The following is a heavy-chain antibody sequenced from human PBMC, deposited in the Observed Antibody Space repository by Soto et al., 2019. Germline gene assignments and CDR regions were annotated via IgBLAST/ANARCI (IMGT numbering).Heavy chain of an antibody. V-gene: IGHV3-33*01. CDR1: GFTYSSYG. D-gene: IGHD5-12*01. CDR2: IWYDGSNK. Sequence: QVQLVESGGGVVQPGRSLRLSCAVYGFTYSSYGMHWVRQAPGKGLEWVAVIWYDGSNKYYADSVKGRFIISRDDSKNTLSLQMNSLRAEDTAVYYCARDSAWLFDSWGQGTLVTVSS. J-gene: IGHJ4*02. CDR3: ARDSAWLFDS.